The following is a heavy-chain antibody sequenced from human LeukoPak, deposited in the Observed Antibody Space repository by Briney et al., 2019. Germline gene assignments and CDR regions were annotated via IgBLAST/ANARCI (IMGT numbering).Heavy chain of an antibody. CDR3: AKFENYYDSSGYDFDY. J-gene: IGHJ4*02. V-gene: IGHV3-30*18. Sequence: PGRSLRLSCAASGFTFSSYGMHWVRQAPGKGLEWVAVISYDGSNKYYADSEKGRFTISRDNSKNTLYLQMNSLRAEDTAVYYCAKFENYYDSSGYDFDYWGQGTLVTVSS. D-gene: IGHD3-22*01. CDR1: GFTFSSYG. CDR2: ISYDGSNK.